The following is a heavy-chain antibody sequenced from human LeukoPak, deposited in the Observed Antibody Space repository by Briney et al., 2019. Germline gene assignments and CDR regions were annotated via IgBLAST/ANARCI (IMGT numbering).Heavy chain of an antibody. J-gene: IGHJ4*02. Sequence: SETLSLTCAVYGGSFSGYYWSWIRQPPGKGLEWIVEINHSGSTNYNPSLKSRVTISVDTSKNQFSLKLSSVTAADTAVYYCARGSVAAAGTGGYYFDYWGQGTLVTVSS. CDR3: ARGSVAAAGTGGYYFDY. CDR1: GGSFSGYY. D-gene: IGHD6-13*01. V-gene: IGHV4-34*01. CDR2: INHSGST.